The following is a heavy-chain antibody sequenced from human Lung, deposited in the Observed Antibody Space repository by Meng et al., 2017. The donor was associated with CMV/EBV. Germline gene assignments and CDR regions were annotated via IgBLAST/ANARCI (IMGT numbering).Heavy chain of an antibody. D-gene: IGHD3-9*01. CDR2: LDPYNGDT. CDR3: TSFAVGIDSGDY. V-gene: IGHV1-18*01. J-gene: IGHJ4*02. CDR1: SYTLTKYG. Sequence: QAVLRPPGAAAKSPGTSVMASCKGSSYTLTKYGICWVRWAPGQGLGGMGWLDPYNGDTKYPQTLQSIVTMTSGTSTSTSYMGLVRLRPDETAVYYCTSFAVGIDSGDYWGQGALVTVSS.